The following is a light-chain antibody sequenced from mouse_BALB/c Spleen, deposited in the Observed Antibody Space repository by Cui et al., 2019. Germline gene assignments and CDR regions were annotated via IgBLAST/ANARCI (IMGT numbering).Light chain of an antibody. Sequence: ENVLTQSPAILAASLGQKVTMTRSASSSVSSSYLHWYQQKSGASPKPLIHRTSNLASGVPARFSGSGSGTSYSLTISSVEAEDDATYYCQQWSGYPFTFGSGTKLEIK. V-gene: IGKV4-58*01. CDR2: RTS. J-gene: IGKJ4*01. CDR1: SSVSSSY. CDR3: QQWSGYPFT.